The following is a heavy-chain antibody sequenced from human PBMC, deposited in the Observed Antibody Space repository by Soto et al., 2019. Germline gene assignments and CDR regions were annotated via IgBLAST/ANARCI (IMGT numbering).Heavy chain of an antibody. V-gene: IGHV4-4*02. D-gene: IGHD3-22*01. Sequence: SETLSLTCAVSGGSISSSNWWSWVCQPPGKGLEWIGEIYHSGSTNYNPSLKSRVTISVDKSKNQFSLKLSSVTAADTAVYYCARVLGMPGYYSRWGQGTLVTVSS. J-gene: IGHJ4*02. CDR3: ARVLGMPGYYSR. CDR1: GGSISSSNW. CDR2: IYHSGST.